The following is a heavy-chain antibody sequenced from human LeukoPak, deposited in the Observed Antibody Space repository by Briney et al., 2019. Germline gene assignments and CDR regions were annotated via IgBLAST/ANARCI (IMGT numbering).Heavy chain of an antibody. CDR1: AYTFTSYC. CDR2: ISAYNGNT. D-gene: IGHD4-17*01. Sequence: GASVKVSCKASAYTFTSYCISWVRQAPGQWLEWMGWISAYNGNTNYAQKIQGRVTMTTDTSTSTAYVELSSRRSDDTAVYYCARMGYGAPPPDYWGQGTLVTVSS. J-gene: IGHJ4*02. V-gene: IGHV1-18*01. CDR3: ARMGYGAPPPDY.